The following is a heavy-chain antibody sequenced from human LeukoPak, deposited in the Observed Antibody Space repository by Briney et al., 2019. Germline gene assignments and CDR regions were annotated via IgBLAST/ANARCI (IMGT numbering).Heavy chain of an antibody. D-gene: IGHD2-8*01. CDR3: ARGSSNGGWPGS. Sequence: GGSLRLSCAASGFTFSGYWMSWVRQAPGKGLEWVANIKQDGSEKYYVDSVKGRFTISRDNAKNSLYLQMNSLRAEDTAVYYCARGSSNGGWPGSWGQGTLVTVSS. CDR2: IKQDGSEK. CDR1: GFTFSGYW. V-gene: IGHV3-7*01. J-gene: IGHJ5*02.